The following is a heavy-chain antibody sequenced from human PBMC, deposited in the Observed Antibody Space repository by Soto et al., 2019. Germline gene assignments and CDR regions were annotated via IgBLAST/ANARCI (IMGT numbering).Heavy chain of an antibody. Sequence: ASVKVSCKASGYTFTSYAMHWVRQAPGQRLERMGWINAGNGNTKYSQKFQGRVTITRDTSASTAYMELSSLRSEDTAVYYCALTHYYYDYMDVWGKGTTVTVSS. V-gene: IGHV1-3*01. CDR2: INAGNGNT. CDR3: ALTHYYYDYMDV. D-gene: IGHD2-21*02. J-gene: IGHJ6*03. CDR1: GYTFTSYA.